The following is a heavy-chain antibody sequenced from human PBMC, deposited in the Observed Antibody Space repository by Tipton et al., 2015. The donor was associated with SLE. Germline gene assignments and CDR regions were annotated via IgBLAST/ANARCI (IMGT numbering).Heavy chain of an antibody. J-gene: IGHJ3*02. CDR2: IHHNGFT. Sequence: TLSLTCAVSGGSISSGSFSWSWIRQPPGKGLEWIGYIHHNGFTYNTPSLKSRVSISMDRSNNQFSLKLTSVTAADTAIYYCARGSLYYYDSSGYYFDAFDIWGQGTMVTVSS. D-gene: IGHD3-22*01. CDR1: GGSISSGSFS. V-gene: IGHV4-30-2*01. CDR3: ARGSLYYYDSSGYYFDAFDI.